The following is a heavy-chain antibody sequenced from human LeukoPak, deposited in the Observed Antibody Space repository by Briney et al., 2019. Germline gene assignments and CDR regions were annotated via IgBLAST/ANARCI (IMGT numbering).Heavy chain of an antibody. J-gene: IGHJ4*02. Sequence: GGSLRLSCAASGFTFSSYAMSWVRQAPGKGLEGVSAISGSGGSTYYADSVKGRFTISRDNSKNTLYLQMNSLRAEDTAVYYCAKDSRYTTYDFWSGYTIDYWGQGTLVTVSS. V-gene: IGHV3-23*01. D-gene: IGHD3-3*01. CDR3: AKDSRYTTYDFWSGYTIDY. CDR1: GFTFSSYA. CDR2: ISGSGGST.